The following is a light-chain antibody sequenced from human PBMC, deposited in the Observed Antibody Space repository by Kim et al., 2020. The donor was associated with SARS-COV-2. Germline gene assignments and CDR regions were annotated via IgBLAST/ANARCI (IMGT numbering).Light chain of an antibody. Sequence: DIQMTQSPSSLSASVGDRVTITCRASQDISRYLNWYQQKPVKAPKLLIYTASSLQSGVPSRFTGSGSETDFTLTITSLQPEDFATYYCQQTSSAPRTFGQGTKVDIK. J-gene: IGKJ1*01. CDR1: QDISRY. V-gene: IGKV1-39*01. CDR2: TAS. CDR3: QQTSSAPRT.